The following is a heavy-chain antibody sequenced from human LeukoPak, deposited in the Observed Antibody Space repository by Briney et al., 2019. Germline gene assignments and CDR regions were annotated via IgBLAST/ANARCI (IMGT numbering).Heavy chain of an antibody. J-gene: IGHJ3*02. CDR2: ISSSGDTT. CDR3: AKALGRFVNDAFDI. V-gene: IGHV3-23*01. D-gene: IGHD1-26*01. Sequence: GGSLRLSCAASGFTFNTYAMSWVRQAPGKGLEWVSGISSSGDTTYYRDSVKGRFTISRDNSKNTLYLQMNSLRAGDTAVYYCAKALGRFVNDAFDIWGQGTMVTVSS. CDR1: GFTFNTYA.